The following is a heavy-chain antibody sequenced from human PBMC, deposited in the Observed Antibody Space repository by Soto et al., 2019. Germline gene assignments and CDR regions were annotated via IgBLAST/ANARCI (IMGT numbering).Heavy chain of an antibody. J-gene: IGHJ4*02. CDR3: ARGLNYYDSSGYYYWDY. V-gene: IGHV6-1*01. D-gene: IGHD3-22*01. CDR1: GDSGSSNSAA. CDR2: TYYRSKWYN. Sequence: SQTLSLTCAISGDSGSSNSAAWNWIRQSPSRGLEWLGRTYYRSKWYNDYAVSVKSRITINPDTSKNQFSLQLNSVTPEDTAVYYCARGLNYYDSSGYYYWDYWGQGTLVTVSS.